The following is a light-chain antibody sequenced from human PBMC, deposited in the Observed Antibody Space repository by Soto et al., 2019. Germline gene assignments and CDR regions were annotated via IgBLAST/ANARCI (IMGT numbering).Light chain of an antibody. CDR2: STN. Sequence: QAVETQEPSRTLSPGGTVTLTCAVYTGAVTSSNYPNWFQQKPGQAPRALIYSTNHKYSWTPARFSGSLLGGKAALTLSGVQPEDESDYYCLLYYGGQLGVFGGGTKLTLL. CDR3: LLYYGGQLGV. V-gene: IGLV7-43*01. J-gene: IGLJ2*01. CDR1: TGAVTSSNY.